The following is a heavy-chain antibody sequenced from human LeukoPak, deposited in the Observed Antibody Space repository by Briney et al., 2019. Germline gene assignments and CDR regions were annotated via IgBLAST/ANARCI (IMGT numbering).Heavy chain of an antibody. J-gene: IGHJ6*03. CDR3: ASADRYSSSSNYYYYYMDV. D-gene: IGHD6-6*01. CDR1: GGSISSSSYY. CDR2: IYYSGST. Sequence: SETLSLTCTVSGGSISSSSYYWGWIRQHPGKGLEWIGYIYYSGSTYYNPSLKSRVTISVDTSKNQFSLKLSSVTAADTAVYYCASADRYSSSSNYYYYYMDVWGKGTTVTVSS. V-gene: IGHV4-31*03.